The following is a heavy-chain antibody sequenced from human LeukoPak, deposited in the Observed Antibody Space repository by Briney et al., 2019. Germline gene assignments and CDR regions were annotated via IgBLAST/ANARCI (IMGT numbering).Heavy chain of an antibody. Sequence: GGSLRLSCAASGFPFSDYSMNWVRRAPGKGLEWVSSISSSGDYIYSADSVKGRFTISRDNAKNSLYLQMNSLRAEDTAVYYCARDASPGYSSSWPSSYWGQGTLVTVSS. D-gene: IGHD6-13*01. CDR1: GFPFSDYS. J-gene: IGHJ4*02. CDR3: ARDASPGYSSSWPSSY. V-gene: IGHV3-21*01. CDR2: ISSSGDYI.